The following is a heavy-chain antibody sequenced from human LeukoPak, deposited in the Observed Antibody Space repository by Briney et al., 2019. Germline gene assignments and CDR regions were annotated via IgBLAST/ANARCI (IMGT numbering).Heavy chain of an antibody. V-gene: IGHV3-23*01. D-gene: IGHD3-10*01. J-gene: IGHJ4*02. Sequence: QSGGSLRLSCAASGFTFSSFGMSWVRQAPGKGLEWVSAISSTGGTAYYADSVKGRFTISRDNSKNTLYLQMNSLRAEDTAVYYCAKDFRLWFGESQSHYWGQGTLVTVSS. CDR1: GFTFSSFG. CDR2: ISSTGGTA. CDR3: AKDFRLWFGESQSHY.